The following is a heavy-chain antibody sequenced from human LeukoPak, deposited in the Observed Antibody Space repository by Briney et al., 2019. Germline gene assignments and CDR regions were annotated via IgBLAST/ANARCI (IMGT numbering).Heavy chain of an antibody. Sequence: AGSLRLSCAASGFTVSSNYMSWVRQAPGKGPEWVSVIYSDGSTYYADSVKGRFTISRGTSKNTLYLQMNSLRTEDTAVYYCATDLAAGGTYPHYWGQGTLVSVSS. CDR2: IYSDGST. CDR1: GFTVSSNY. CDR3: ATDLAAGGTYPHY. J-gene: IGHJ4*02. D-gene: IGHD6-13*01. V-gene: IGHV3-53*01.